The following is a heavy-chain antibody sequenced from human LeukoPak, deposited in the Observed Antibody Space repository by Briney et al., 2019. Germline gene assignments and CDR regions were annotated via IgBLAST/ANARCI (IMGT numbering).Heavy chain of an antibody. CDR3: AKETGVPAAIPDYYFDY. CDR2: IWYDGSNK. CDR1: GFTFSSYG. Sequence: QSGGSLRLSCAASGFTFSSYGMHWVRQAPGKGLEWVAVIWYDGSNKYYADSVKGRFTISRDNSKNTLYLQMNSLRAEDTAVYYCAKETGVPAAIPDYYFDYWGQGTLVTVSS. J-gene: IGHJ4*02. V-gene: IGHV3-33*06. D-gene: IGHD2-2*02.